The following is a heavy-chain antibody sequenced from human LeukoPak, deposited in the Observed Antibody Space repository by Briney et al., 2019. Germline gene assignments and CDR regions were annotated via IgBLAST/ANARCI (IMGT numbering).Heavy chain of an antibody. CDR2: ISGSGAST. CDR3: AKDAYCGGDCYLSFDY. V-gene: IGHV3-23*01. D-gene: IGHD2-21*02. J-gene: IGHJ4*02. Sequence: GGSLRLSCVPSGFLINNNYMNWVRQAPGKGLEWVSSISGSGASTYYADSVKGRFSISRDTSKNTLYLQMNSLRAEDTAVYYCAKDAYCGGDCYLSFDYWGQGTLVTVSS. CDR1: GFLINNNY.